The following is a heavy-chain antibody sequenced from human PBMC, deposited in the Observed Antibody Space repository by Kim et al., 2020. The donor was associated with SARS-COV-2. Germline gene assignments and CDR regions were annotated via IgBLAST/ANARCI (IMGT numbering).Heavy chain of an antibody. D-gene: IGHD3-10*01. CDR2: IRSKAYGGTT. Sequence: GGSLRLSCTASGFTFGDYAMSWVRQAPGKGLEWVGFIRSKAYGGTTEYAASVKGRFTISRDDSKSIAYLQMNSLKTEDTAVYYCTRDLYYYGSGSSVPYNWFDPWGQGTLVTVSS. J-gene: IGHJ5*02. CDR3: TRDLYYYGSGSSVPYNWFDP. V-gene: IGHV3-49*04. CDR1: GFTFGDYA.